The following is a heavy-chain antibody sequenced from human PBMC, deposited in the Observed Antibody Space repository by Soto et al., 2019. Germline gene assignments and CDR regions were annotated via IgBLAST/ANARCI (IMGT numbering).Heavy chain of an antibody. V-gene: IGHV1-46*01. CDR2: INPSGGST. CDR3: ARDLSDIVVVPAAPPHYYYGMDV. CDR1: GYTFTSYY. J-gene: IGHJ6*02. Sequence: QVQLVQSGAEVKKPGASVKVSCKASGYTFTSYYMHWVRQAPGQGLEWMGIINPSGGSTSYAQKFQGRVTMTRDTSTSTVYMELSSLRSEDTAVYYCARDLSDIVVVPAAPPHYYYGMDVWGQGTTVTVSS. D-gene: IGHD2-2*01.